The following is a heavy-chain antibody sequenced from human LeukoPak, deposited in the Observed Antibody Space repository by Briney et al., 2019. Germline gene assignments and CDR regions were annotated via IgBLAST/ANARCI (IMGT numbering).Heavy chain of an antibody. Sequence: GGSLRLSCAASGFTFSSYAMHWVRQAPGKGLEWVAVISYDGSNKYYADSVKGRFTISRDNSKNTLYLQMNSLRAEDTAVYYCARSDYFDYWGQGTLVTVSS. CDR1: GFTFSSYA. CDR3: ARSDYFDY. CDR2: ISYDGSNK. J-gene: IGHJ4*02. V-gene: IGHV3-30-3*01.